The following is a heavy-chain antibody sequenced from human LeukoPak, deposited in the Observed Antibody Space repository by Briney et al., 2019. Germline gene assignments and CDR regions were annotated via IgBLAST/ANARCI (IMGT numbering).Heavy chain of an antibody. D-gene: IGHD3-10*01. J-gene: IGHJ4*02. CDR2: IYSGGST. CDR3: AKLFESGTYNNFFHY. Sequence: GGSLRLSCAASGFTVSSNYMSWVRQAPGKGLEWVSVIYSGGSTYYADSVQGRFTISRDNFKNTLYLQMDSLRPEDTAIYYCAKLFESGTYNNFFHYWGQGTLVTVSS. V-gene: IGHV3-53*01. CDR1: GFTVSSNY.